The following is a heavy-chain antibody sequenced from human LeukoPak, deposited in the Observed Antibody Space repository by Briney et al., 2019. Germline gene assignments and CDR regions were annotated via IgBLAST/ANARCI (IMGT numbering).Heavy chain of an antibody. CDR3: ASGRGVYSYGYENFDY. CDR2: IIPIFGTA. V-gene: IGHV1-69*05. CDR1: GGTFSSYT. J-gene: IGHJ4*02. D-gene: IGHD5-18*01. Sequence: GASVKVSCKASGGTFSSYTISWVRQAPGQGLEWMGRIIPIFGTANYAQKFQGRVTITTDESTSTAYMELSSLRSEDTAVYYCASGRGVYSYGYENFDYWGPGTLVTVSS.